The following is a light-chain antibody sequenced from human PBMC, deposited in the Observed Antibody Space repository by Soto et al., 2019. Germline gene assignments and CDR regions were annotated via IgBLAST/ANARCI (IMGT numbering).Light chain of an antibody. V-gene: IGLV3-9*01. CDR3: QVWDSRGDV. Sequence: SYELTQPLSVSVALGQTARITCGGNNIGSKNVHWYQQKPGQAPVLVIYRDSNRPSGIPERFSGSNSGNTATLTISRAQAGDEADYYCQVWDSRGDVFGTGTKLTVL. CDR2: RDS. CDR1: NIGSKN. J-gene: IGLJ1*01.